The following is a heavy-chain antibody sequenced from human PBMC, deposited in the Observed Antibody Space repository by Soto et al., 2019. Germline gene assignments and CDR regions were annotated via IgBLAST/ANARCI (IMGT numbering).Heavy chain of an antibody. J-gene: IGHJ6*02. CDR1: GFTFSSYE. Sequence: GGSLRLSCAASGFTFSSYEMNWVRPAPGKGLEWVSYISSSGSTIYYADSVKGRSTISRNNAKISLYLQMNSLRAEDTAFDYCARVLKVVVTAIIPSYYGMDVWGQGTTVTVSS. CDR3: ARVLKVVVTAIIPSYYGMDV. D-gene: IGHD2-21*02. CDR2: ISSSGSTI. V-gene: IGHV3-48*03.